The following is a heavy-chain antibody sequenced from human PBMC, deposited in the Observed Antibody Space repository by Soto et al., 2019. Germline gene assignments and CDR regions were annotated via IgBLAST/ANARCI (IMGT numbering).Heavy chain of an antibody. Sequence: GEPFNISFKGSGYNLKTYWIAWVRQMPGQVLELMGIIYPGDSDTTYRPSFKGQVTISVDKTISNAYLQLSSLKASDTAMYYCARKQRYMATINNDALGIWGQWTMVTVSS. D-gene: IGHD3-16*02. CDR1: GYNLKTYW. CDR3: ARKQRYMATINNDALGI. J-gene: IGHJ3*02. V-gene: IGHV5-51*01. CDR2: IYPGDSDT.